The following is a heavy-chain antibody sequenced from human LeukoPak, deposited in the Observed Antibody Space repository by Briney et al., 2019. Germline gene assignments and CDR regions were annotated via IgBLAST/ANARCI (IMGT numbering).Heavy chain of an antibody. Sequence: PSETLSLTRTVSGYSISSGYYWGWIRQPPGKGLEWIGSIYHSGSTYYNPSLKSRVTISVDTSKNQFSLKLSSVTAADTAVYYCAREVALGVVVSIYYFDYWGQGTLVTVSS. CDR3: AREVALGVVVSIYYFDY. J-gene: IGHJ4*02. CDR2: IYHSGST. V-gene: IGHV4-38-2*02. CDR1: GYSISSGYY. D-gene: IGHD3-22*01.